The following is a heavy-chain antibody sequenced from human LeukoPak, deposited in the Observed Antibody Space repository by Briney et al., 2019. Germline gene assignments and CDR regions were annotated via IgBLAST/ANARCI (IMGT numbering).Heavy chain of an antibody. CDR3: ASEDSSPSRGFDY. J-gene: IGHJ4*02. V-gene: IGHV1-69*04. CDR2: IIPILGIA. D-gene: IGHD6-6*01. Sequence: ASVKVSCKASGGTFSSYAISWVRQAPGQGLEWMGRIIPILGIANYAQKFQGRVTITADKSTSTAYMELSSLRSEDTAVYYCASEDSSPSRGFDYWGQGALVTVSS. CDR1: GGTFSSYA.